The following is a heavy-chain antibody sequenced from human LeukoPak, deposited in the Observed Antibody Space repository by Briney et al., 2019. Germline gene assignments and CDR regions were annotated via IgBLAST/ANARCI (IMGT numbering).Heavy chain of an antibody. V-gene: IGHV3-7*01. CDR1: GFTFSSYW. D-gene: IGHD5-18*01. Sequence: PGGSLRLSCAASGFTFSSYWMSWVRQAPGKGLEWVANIKQDGSEKYYVDSVKGRFTISRDNSKNTLYLQMNSLRAEDTAVYYCAKARGQLWVDYWGQGTLVTVSS. J-gene: IGHJ4*02. CDR3: AKARGQLWVDY. CDR2: IKQDGSEK.